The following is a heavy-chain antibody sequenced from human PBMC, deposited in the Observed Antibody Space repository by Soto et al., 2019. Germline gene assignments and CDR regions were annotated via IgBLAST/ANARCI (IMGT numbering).Heavy chain of an antibody. CDR1: GYTFTTYG. CDR3: ARDFTKSSSWPYYFDY. J-gene: IGHJ4*02. Sequence: VASVKVSCKASGYTFTTYGISWVRQAPGQGLEWMGWISAYSGSTKFAQKLQGRVTMTTDTSTTTAYMELRSLTSDDTAVYYCARDFTKSSSWPYYFDYWGQGTLVTVSS. V-gene: IGHV1-18*01. CDR2: ISAYSGST. D-gene: IGHD6-13*01.